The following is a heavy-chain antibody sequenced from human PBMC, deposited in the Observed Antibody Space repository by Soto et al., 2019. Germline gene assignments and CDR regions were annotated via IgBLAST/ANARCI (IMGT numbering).Heavy chain of an antibody. J-gene: IGHJ4*02. CDR2: ISYDGSNK. D-gene: IGHD5-18*01. Sequence: GGSLRLSCAASGFTFSSYAMHWVHQAPGKGLEWVAVISYDGSNKYYADSVKGRFTISRDNSKNTLYLQMNSLRAEDTAVYYCARGSRLGTAMAPAKNWGQGTLVTVSS. CDR1: GFTFSSYA. CDR3: ARGSRLGTAMAPAKN. V-gene: IGHV3-30-3*01.